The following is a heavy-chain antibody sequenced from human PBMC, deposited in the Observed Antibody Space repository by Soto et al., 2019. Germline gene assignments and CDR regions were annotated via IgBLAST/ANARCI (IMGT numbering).Heavy chain of an antibody. J-gene: IGHJ4*02. CDR2: ISYDGSNK. D-gene: IGHD1-7*01. CDR3: ARDLSPLRTGTTGY. Sequence: GGSLRLSCAASGFTFSSYAMHWVRQAPGKGLEWVAVISYDGSNKYYADSVKGRFTISRDNSKNTLYLQMNSLRAEDTAVYYCARDLSPLRTGTTGYWGQGTLVTVS. CDR1: GFTFSSYA. V-gene: IGHV3-30-3*01.